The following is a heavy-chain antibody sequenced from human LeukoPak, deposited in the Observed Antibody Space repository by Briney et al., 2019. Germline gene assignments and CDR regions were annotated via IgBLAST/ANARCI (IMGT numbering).Heavy chain of an antibody. CDR2: INPNSGGT. V-gene: IGHV1-2*02. D-gene: IGHD6-13*01. CDR1: GYTFTGYY. J-gene: IGHJ4*02. Sequence: ASVKVSCKASGYTFTGYYMHWVRQAPGQGLEWMGWINPNSGGTNYAQKLQGRVTMTTDTSTSTAYMELRSLRSDDTAVYYCARYGIAAAGTGFDYWGQGTLVTVSS. CDR3: ARYGIAAAGTGFDY.